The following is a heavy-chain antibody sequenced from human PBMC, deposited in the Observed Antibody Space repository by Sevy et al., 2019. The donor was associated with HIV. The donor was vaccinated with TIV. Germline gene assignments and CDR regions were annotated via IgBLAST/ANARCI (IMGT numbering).Heavy chain of an antibody. Sequence: ASVKVSCKASGLPFTNSAVQWVRQTRGQRLEWIGWIVVGRAITNYAQKFQETVTITRDLSTSTDTMELSSLRSEDSAVYYCAAEVMTRFGGPVKVLDIWGQGTMVTVSS. V-gene: IGHV1-58*01. CDR2: IVVGRAIT. CDR3: AAEVMTRFGGPVKVLDI. D-gene: IGHD3-16*01. CDR1: GLPFTNSA. J-gene: IGHJ3*02.